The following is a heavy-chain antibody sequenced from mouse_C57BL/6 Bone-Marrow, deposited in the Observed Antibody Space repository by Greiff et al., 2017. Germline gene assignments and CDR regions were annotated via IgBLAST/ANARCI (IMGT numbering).Heavy chain of an antibody. J-gene: IGHJ2*01. V-gene: IGHV1-59*01. Sequence: QVQLQQPGAELVRPGTSVKLSCKASGYTFTSYWMHWVKQRPGQGLEWIGEIDPSDSYTNYNQKFKGKSTLTVDKSSSTAYMQLSSLTSEDSAVYYCARSLGAPDYWGQGTTLTVSS. CDR1: GYTFTSYW. CDR2: IDPSDSYT. CDR3: ARSLGAPDY.